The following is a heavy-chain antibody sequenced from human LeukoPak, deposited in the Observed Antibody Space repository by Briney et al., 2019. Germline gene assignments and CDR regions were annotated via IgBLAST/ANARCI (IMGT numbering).Heavy chain of an antibody. D-gene: IGHD3-3*02. CDR2: ISSSSSHI. CDR3: TKALYWYFDL. Sequence: GGSLRLSCAASGFTFSSYSMNWVRQAPGKGLEWVSSISSSSSHIYYADSVKGRFTISRDNPMNSLYLQMNSLRAEDTAVYYCTKALYWYFDLWGRGTLVTVSS. J-gene: IGHJ2*01. V-gene: IGHV3-21*01. CDR1: GFTFSSYS.